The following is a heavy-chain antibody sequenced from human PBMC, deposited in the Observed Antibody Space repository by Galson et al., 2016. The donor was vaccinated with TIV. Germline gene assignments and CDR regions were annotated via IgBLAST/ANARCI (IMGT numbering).Heavy chain of an antibody. V-gene: IGHV4-34*01. CDR3: ARHSTSGFPGIEVAARRRPFDI. CDR2: ISLSGNT. D-gene: IGHD6-19*01. J-gene: IGHJ3*02. Sequence: GGSFSGRYWSWIRQSPGKGLEWIGEISLSGNTNYNPSLKSRVTMSIDTSENHFSVKLTSVTAADTAVYYCARHSTSGFPGIEVAARRRPFDIWGQGTLVIVSS. CDR1: GGSFSGRY.